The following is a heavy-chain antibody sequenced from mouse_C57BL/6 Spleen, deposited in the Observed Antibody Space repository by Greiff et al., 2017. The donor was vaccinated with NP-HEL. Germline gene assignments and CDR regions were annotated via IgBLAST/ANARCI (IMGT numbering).Heavy chain of an antibody. Sequence: LQQSGAELVRPGASVKMSCKASGYTFTSYNMHWVKQTPRQGLEWIGAIYPGNGDTSYNQKFKGKATLTVDKSSSTAYMQLSSLTSEDAAVYFCARSRYDYDDYAMDYWGQGTSVTVSS. D-gene: IGHD2-4*01. J-gene: IGHJ4*01. V-gene: IGHV1-12*01. CDR3: ARSRYDYDDYAMDY. CDR1: GYTFTSYN. CDR2: IYPGNGDT.